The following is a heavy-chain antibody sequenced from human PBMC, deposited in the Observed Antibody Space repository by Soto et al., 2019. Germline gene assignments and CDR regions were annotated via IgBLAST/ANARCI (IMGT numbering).Heavy chain of an antibody. CDR3: ARVRGTDGEIAAANNWFDP. J-gene: IGHJ5*02. V-gene: IGHV1-18*01. CDR2: ISAYNGNT. D-gene: IGHD6-13*01. CDR1: GSTFTSYG. Sequence: ASVKVSCKASGSTFTSYGISWVRPAPGQGLEWMGWISAYNGNTNYAQKLQGRVTMTTDTSTSTAYMELRSLRADDTAVYYCARVRGTDGEIAAANNWFDPWGQGTLVTVSS.